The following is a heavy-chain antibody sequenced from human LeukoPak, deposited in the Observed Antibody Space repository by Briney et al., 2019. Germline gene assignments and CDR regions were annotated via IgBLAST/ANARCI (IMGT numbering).Heavy chain of an antibody. CDR2: IRSKAYGGTT. CDR3: TRDVQGSGTYGTFDY. CDR1: GFTFSSYA. D-gene: IGHD1-26*01. Sequence: GGSLRLSCAASGFTFSSYAMSWFRQAPGKGLEWVGFIRSKAYGGTTEYAASVKGRFTISRDDSKSIAYLQMNSLKTEETAVYYCTRDVQGSGTYGTFDYWGQGTLVTVSS. V-gene: IGHV3-49*03. J-gene: IGHJ4*02.